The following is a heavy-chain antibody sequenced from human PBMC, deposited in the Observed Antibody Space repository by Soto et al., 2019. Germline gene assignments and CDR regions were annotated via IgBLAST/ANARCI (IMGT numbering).Heavy chain of an antibody. D-gene: IGHD2-21*02. CDR2: INHSGST. CDR3: ACRGECGGDCYSVWFDP. Sequence: AVSAGTPRRYYWLWFRQPPGKGLEWVGEINHSGSTNYNPSLKSRVTISVDTSKNQFSLKLSSVTAADTAVYYFACRGECGGDCYSVWFDPGVQGTLVT. CDR1: AGTPRRYY. V-gene: IGHV4-34*08. J-gene: IGHJ5*02.